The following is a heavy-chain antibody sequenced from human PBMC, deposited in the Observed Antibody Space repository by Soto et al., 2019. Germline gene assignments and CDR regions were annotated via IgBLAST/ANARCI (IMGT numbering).Heavy chain of an antibody. CDR2: IYYSGST. CDR3: ARGVSGSYRYYYYGMDV. CDR1: GGSVSSGSYY. D-gene: IGHD1-26*01. J-gene: IGHJ6*02. Sequence: PSETLSLTCTVSGGSVSSGSYYWSWIRQPPGKGLEWIGYIYYSGSTNYNPSLKSRVTISVDTSKNQFSLKLSSVTAADTAVYYCARGVSGSYRYYYYGMDVWGQGTTVTVSS. V-gene: IGHV4-61*01.